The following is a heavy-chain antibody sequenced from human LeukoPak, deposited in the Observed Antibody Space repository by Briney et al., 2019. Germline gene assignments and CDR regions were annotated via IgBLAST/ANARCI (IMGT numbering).Heavy chain of an antibody. D-gene: IGHD5-12*01. CDR1: GGSISSYY. CDR3: ARNSRVASTSGLNY. J-gene: IGHJ4*02. V-gene: IGHV4-59*12. CDR2: IYYSGST. Sequence: SETLSLTCTVSGGSISSYYWSWIRQPPGKGLEWIGYIYYSGSTNYNPSLKSRVTISVDRSKNQFSLKLSSVAAADTAVYYCARNSRVASTSGLNYWGQGTLVTVSS.